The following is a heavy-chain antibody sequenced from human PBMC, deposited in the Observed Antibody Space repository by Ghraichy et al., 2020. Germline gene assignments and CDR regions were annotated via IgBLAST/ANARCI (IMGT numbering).Heavy chain of an antibody. CDR1: GFPFDDYI. CDR2: IRGDGFDT. D-gene: IGHD2-21*02. CDR3: AKAGVTGLDY. J-gene: IGHJ4*02. V-gene: IGHV3-43*02. Sequence: GSLRLSCAASGFPFDDYIMHWVRQAPGKGLEWVSRIRGDGFDTYYADSVKGRFIISRDNSKTSLYLEMNSLKSEDTALYYCAKAGVTGLDYWGQGTLVTVSS.